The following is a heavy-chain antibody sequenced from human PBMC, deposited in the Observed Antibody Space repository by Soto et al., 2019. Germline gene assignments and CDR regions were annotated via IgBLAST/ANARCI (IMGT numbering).Heavy chain of an antibody. J-gene: IGHJ5*02. CDR3: ARRFDP. Sequence: SETLSLTCAVYGGSFSGYYWSWIRQPPGKGLEWIGEINHSGSTNYNPSLKSRVTISVDTSKNQFSLKLSSVTAADTAVYYCARRFDPWGQGTLVTVSS. CDR2: INHSGST. CDR1: GGSFSGYY. V-gene: IGHV4-34*01.